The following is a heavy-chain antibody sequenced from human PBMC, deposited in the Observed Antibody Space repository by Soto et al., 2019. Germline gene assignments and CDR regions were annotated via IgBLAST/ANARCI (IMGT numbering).Heavy chain of an antibody. CDR2: IYYSGSA. Sequence: QVELQESGPGMVKPSQTLSLTCTVSGGSISSGVYFCSWIGQPPGKLLEWLAYIYYSGSAYYNLSLNIRVTIAVDASTNQFSLKLSSVPAADTAVYYCARVLQLWLNAFDIWGQGTMVTVSS. V-gene: IGHV4-30-4*01. J-gene: IGHJ3*02. CDR1: GGSISSGVYF. D-gene: IGHD5-18*01. CDR3: ARVLQLWLNAFDI.